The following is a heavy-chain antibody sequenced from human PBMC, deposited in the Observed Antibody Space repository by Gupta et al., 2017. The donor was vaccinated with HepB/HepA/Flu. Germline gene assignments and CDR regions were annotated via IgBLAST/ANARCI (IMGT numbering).Heavy chain of an antibody. Sequence: EVQLVESGGGLVRPGGSLRLSCAASGFTFSGYSMNWVRQAPGKGLEWLSSINPGSNYIFYADSVKGRFTISRDNAKNSLFLHMNSLSPEDTAIYYCARDVNWDVDYWGQGTLVTVSS. CDR3: ARDVNWDVDY. V-gene: IGHV3-21*01. D-gene: IGHD1-26*01. J-gene: IGHJ4*02. CDR1: GFTFSGYS. CDR2: INPGSNYI.